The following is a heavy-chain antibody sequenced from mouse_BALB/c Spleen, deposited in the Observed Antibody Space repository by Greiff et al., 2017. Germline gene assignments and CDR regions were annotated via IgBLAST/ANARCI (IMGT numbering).Heavy chain of an antibody. CDR3: ARERERDSSGYVAY. D-gene: IGHD3-2*01. CDR2: IWSGGST. Sequence: VKLMESGPGLVQPSQSLSITCTVSGFSLTSYGVHWVRQSPGKGLEWLGVIWSGGSTDYNAAFISRLSISKDNSKSQVFFKMNSLQANDTAIYYCARERERDSSGYVAYWGQGTLVTVSA. CDR1: GFSLTSYG. J-gene: IGHJ3*01. V-gene: IGHV2-2*02.